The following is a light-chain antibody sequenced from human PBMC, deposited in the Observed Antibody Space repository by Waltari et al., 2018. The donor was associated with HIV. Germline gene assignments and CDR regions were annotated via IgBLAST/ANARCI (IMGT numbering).Light chain of an antibody. CDR3: LLYYDGARV. CDR1: TGAVTNSYY. CDR2: STD. Sequence: QPVVTQEPSLTVSPGGTVTLTCASNTGAVTNSYYPNWFQQKPGQPPRALIYSTDSKHSWTPARFSGSLLGGRAALTLSGAQPEDEAEYYCLLYYDGARVFGTGTKVTVL. J-gene: IGLJ1*01. V-gene: IGLV7-43*01.